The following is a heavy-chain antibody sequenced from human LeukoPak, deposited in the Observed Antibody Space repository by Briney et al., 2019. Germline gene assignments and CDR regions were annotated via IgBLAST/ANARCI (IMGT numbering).Heavy chain of an antibody. D-gene: IGHD3-22*01. CDR1: GFTFSSYG. CDR3: ATGSGYYYGH. Sequence: GRSLRLSCIASGFTFSSYGMHWVRQAPGKGLEXXXXAXHDGYYGNXXXXXXSVXGRFTISRDNSEKTLYLQMSSLRAEDTAVYYCATGSGYYYGHWGQGTLVSVSS. J-gene: IGHJ4*02. CDR2: AXHDGYYG. V-gene: IGHV3-33*01.